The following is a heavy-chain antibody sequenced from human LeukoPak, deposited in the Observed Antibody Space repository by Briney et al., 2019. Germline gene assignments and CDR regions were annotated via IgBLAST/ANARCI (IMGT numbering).Heavy chain of an antibody. CDR2: INPNRGGT. V-gene: IGHV1-2*02. Sequence: ASVKVACKASGYTFTGYYMYWVRQAPGQGLEWMGWINPNRGGTKFAQKFQGRVTMTRDTSISTVYMEMSRLTSDDTAVYCCARDDYYYDTSGYDFYFDYWGQGTLVTV. CDR3: ARDDYYYDTSGYDFYFDY. CDR1: GYTFTGYY. J-gene: IGHJ4*02. D-gene: IGHD3-22*01.